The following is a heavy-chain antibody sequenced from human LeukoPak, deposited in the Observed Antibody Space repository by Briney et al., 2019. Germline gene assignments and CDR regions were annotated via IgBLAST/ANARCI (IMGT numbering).Heavy chain of an antibody. D-gene: IGHD2-15*01. CDR3: ARTVVVISNFDY. J-gene: IGHJ4*02. Sequence: PGGSLRLSCAASGFTFSSYGMHWVRQAPGKGLEWVAVIWYDGSNKYYADSVKGRFTISRDNSKNTLYLQMNSLRAEDTAVYYCARTVVVISNFDYWGQGTLVTVSS. CDR2: IWYDGSNK. V-gene: IGHV3-33*01. CDR1: GFTFSSYG.